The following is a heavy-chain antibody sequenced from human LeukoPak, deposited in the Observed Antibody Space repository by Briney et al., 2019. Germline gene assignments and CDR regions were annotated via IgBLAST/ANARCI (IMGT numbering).Heavy chain of an antibody. Sequence: EASAKVSCKASGYTFTGYYMHWVRQAPGQGLEWMGWINPNSGGTNYAQKFQGRVTTTRDTSISTAYMELSRLRSDDTAVYYCARDRQLSFGVVIPRWFDPWGQGTLVTVSS. CDR2: INPNSGGT. V-gene: IGHV1-2*02. D-gene: IGHD3-3*01. CDR1: GYTFTGYY. CDR3: ARDRQLSFGVVIPRWFDP. J-gene: IGHJ5*02.